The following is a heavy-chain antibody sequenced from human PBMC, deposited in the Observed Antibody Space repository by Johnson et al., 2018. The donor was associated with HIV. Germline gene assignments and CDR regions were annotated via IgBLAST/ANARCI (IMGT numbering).Heavy chain of an antibody. CDR2: ISYDGSNK. CDR1: GFTFSTFP. Sequence: QVQLVESGGGVVQPGRSLRLSCAASGFTFSTFPMHWVRQAPGKGLEWVAIISYDGSNKYYADSVKGRFTISRDNSKNTLYLQMNSLRAEDTAVYYCARSYSTSWNASDIWGQGTMVTVSS. V-gene: IGHV3-30*04. J-gene: IGHJ3*02. CDR3: ARSYSTSWNASDI. D-gene: IGHD4-11*01.